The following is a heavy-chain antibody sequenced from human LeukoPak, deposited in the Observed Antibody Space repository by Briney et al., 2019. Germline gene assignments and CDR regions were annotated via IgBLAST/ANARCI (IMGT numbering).Heavy chain of an antibody. CDR2: ISWNSGRM. J-gene: IGHJ4*02. CDR3: AKDVNYSPSGTFDY. D-gene: IGHD3-10*01. V-gene: IGHV3-9*03. CDR1: GFTFDDYA. Sequence: GGSLRLSCAASGFTFDDYAMHWVRQAPGKGLEWVSSISWNSGRMDYADSVKGRFTISRDNAKNSLYLQMNGLRVEDMALYYCAKDVNYSPSGTFDYWGQGTLVTVSS.